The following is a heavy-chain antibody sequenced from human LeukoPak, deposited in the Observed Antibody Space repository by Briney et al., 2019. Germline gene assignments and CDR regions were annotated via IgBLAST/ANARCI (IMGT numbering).Heavy chain of an antibody. CDR2: INPNSGGT. CDR3: ARLSLGDYYDSSGSSI. J-gene: IGHJ3*02. D-gene: IGHD3-22*01. V-gene: IGHV1-2*02. Sequence: GASVKVSCEASGYTFTGYYMHWVRQAPGQGLEWMGWINPNSGGTNYAQKFQGRVTVTRDTSISTAYMELSRLRSDDTAVYYCARLSLGDYYDSSGSSIWGQGTMVTVSS. CDR1: GYTFTGYY.